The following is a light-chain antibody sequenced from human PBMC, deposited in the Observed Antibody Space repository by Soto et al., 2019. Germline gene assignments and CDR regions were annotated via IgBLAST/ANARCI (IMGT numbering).Light chain of an antibody. CDR3: LLSYSGGRGI. Sequence: QAVVTQEPSLTVSPGGTVTLTCGSSTGDVSSGHYPYWFQQKPGQAPTALIYDTSKKHSWTPARFSGSLLGGKAALTLSGAQPEDESEYYCLLSYSGGRGIFGGGTKVTVL. J-gene: IGLJ2*01. CDR2: DTS. CDR1: TGDVSSGHY. V-gene: IGLV7-46*01.